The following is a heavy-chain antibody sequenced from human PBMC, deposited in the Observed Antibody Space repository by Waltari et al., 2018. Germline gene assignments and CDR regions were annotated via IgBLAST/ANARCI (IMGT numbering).Heavy chain of an antibody. CDR1: GFTFNTYW. CDR2: ISHDGNIA. J-gene: IGHJ3*02. Sequence: EVQVVESGGGLAQPGGSLRLSCAASGFTFNTYWMHWVRQAPGKGLVWVLQISHDGNIAHYADSVKGRFTISRDNAKNTLFLQMNSLRVEDTAVYYCTTSHNYTTFDIWGQGTVVTVSS. D-gene: IGHD3-3*01. V-gene: IGHV3-74*01. CDR3: TTSHNYTTFDI.